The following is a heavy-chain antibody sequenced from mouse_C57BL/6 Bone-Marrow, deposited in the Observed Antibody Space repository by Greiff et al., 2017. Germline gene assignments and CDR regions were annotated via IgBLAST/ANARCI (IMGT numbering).Heavy chain of an antibody. J-gene: IGHJ2*01. CDR1: GYTFTSYW. CDR3: ARYYDYGDDGDD. D-gene: IGHD2-4*01. Sequence: VQLQQPGAELVRPGTSVKLSCKASGYTFTSYWMHWVKQRPGQGLEWIGVIDPSDCYTNYNQQFKGKATLTVDTSSSTAYMQLSSLTSEDSAVYYCARYYDYGDDGDDWGQGTTLTVSS. CDR2: IDPSDCYT. V-gene: IGHV1-59*01.